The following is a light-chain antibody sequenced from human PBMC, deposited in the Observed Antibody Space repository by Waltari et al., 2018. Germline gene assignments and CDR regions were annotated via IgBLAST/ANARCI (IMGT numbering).Light chain of an antibody. J-gene: IGKJ3*01. Sequence: IVLTQSPATLSLSPGERATLSCRGSQSVSSYLAWYQQKPGQAPRLLIYDASPGATGLPARFSGSGSGTDFTLTISSLEPEDFAVYYCQHRGHWPPDATFGPGTKVDIK. CDR1: QSVSSY. CDR2: DAS. CDR3: QHRGHWPPDAT. V-gene: IGKV3-11*01.